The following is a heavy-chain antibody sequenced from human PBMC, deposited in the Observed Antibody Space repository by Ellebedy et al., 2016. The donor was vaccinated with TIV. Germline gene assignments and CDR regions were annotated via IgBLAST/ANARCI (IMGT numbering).Heavy chain of an antibody. D-gene: IGHD4/OR15-4a*01. V-gene: IGHV1-46*01. J-gene: IGHJ2*01. CDR1: GYTFSTYY. Sequence: AASVKVSCKASGYTFSTYYMHWVRRAPGQGLEWVGIIHPSGGSTIYAQKFQGRVTITADESTSTAYMELSSLRSDDTAVYYCARDSGANFLSLSFGLWGRGTLVTVSS. CDR3: ARDSGANFLSLSFGL. CDR2: IHPSGGST.